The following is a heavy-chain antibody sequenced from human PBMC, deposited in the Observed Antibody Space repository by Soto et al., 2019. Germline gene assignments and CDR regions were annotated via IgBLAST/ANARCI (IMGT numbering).Heavy chain of an antibody. CDR3: ARFFGEYSSSWYWFDP. J-gene: IGHJ5*02. CDR1: GGSISSGGYY. D-gene: IGHD6-13*01. Sequence: SLTCTVSGGSISSGGYYWSWIRQHPGKGLEWIGYIYYSGSTYYNPSLKSRVTISVDTSKNQFSLKLSSVTAADTAVYYCARFFGEYSSSWYWFDPWGQGTLVTVSS. CDR2: IYYSGST. V-gene: IGHV4-31*03.